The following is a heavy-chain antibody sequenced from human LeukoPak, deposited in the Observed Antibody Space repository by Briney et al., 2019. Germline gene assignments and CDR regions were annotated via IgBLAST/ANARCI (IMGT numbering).Heavy chain of an antibody. V-gene: IGHV3-9*03. J-gene: IGHJ4*02. D-gene: IGHD6-6*01. CDR3: AKSTSSIAARPNDYFDY. CDR1: GFTFDDYA. Sequence: PGGSLRLSCAASGFTFDDYAMHWVRQAPGKGLEWVSGISWNSDSIGYADSVKGRFIISRDNAKNSLYLQMNSLRAEDMALYYCAKSTSSIAARPNDYFDYWGQGTLVTVSS. CDR2: ISWNSDSI.